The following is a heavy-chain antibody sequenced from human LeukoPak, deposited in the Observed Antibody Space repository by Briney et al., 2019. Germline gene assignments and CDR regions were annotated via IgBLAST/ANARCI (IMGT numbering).Heavy chain of an antibody. D-gene: IGHD1-26*01. CDR1: GFTFSSYS. CDR3: ARGNLGFDY. Sequence: PGGSLRLSCAASGFTFSSYSMNWVRQAPGKGLEWVSAISGSGGSTYYADSVKGRFTISRDNSKNTLYLQMNSLRAEDTAVYYCARGNLGFDYWGQGTLVTVSS. V-gene: IGHV3-23*01. J-gene: IGHJ4*02. CDR2: ISGSGGST.